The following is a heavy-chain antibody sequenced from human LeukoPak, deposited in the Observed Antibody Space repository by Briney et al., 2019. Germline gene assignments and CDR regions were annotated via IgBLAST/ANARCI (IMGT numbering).Heavy chain of an antibody. Sequence: GGSLRLSCAASGFSFSSYAMSWVRQAPGKGLKGVSAISGSGGSTYYADSVKGRFTISRDNSKNTLYLQMNSLRAEDTAVYYCATPFEYSSSYFDYWGQGTLVTVPS. CDR3: ATPFEYSSSYFDY. CDR1: GFSFSSYA. CDR2: ISGSGGST. J-gene: IGHJ4*02. V-gene: IGHV3-23*01. D-gene: IGHD6-6*01.